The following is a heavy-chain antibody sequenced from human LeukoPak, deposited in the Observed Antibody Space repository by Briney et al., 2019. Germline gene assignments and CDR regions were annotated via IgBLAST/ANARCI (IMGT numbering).Heavy chain of an antibody. V-gene: IGHV1-2*02. CDR1: VYTCTGYY. CDR3: ARLYDYSDY. Sequence: ASVKVSCKSSVYTCTGYYMHWVRQAPGQGLEWMGCINPNSGGTNYAQKFQGRVTMTRDTSISTAYMELSRLRSDDTAVYYCARLYDYSDYWGQGTLVTVSS. D-gene: IGHD5-12*01. J-gene: IGHJ4*02. CDR2: INPNSGGT.